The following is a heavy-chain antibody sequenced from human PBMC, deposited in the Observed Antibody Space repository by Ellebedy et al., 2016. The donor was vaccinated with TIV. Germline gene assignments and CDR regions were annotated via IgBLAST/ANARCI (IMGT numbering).Heavy chain of an antibody. Sequence: MPSETLSLTCTVSGGSISPYYWSWVRQPPEKGLEWIGYIYHSGSTNYNPSLKSRVTMAVDTSKNQFSLRLSSVTAADTAVYYCARHRRNNYGYFAAPREYYFESWGQGTLVTVSS. CDR3: ARHRRNNYGYFAAPREYYFES. D-gene: IGHD5-18*01. J-gene: IGHJ4*02. CDR2: IYHSGST. CDR1: GGSISPYY. V-gene: IGHV4-59*08.